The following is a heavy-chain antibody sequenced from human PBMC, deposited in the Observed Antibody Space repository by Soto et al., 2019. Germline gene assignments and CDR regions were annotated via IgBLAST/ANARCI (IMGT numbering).Heavy chain of an antibody. CDR2: ITGSGGNT. J-gene: IGHJ5*02. V-gene: IGHV3-23*01. CDR3: AKCGSSYSCNPTGFDP. CDR1: GFTLSNYA. D-gene: IGHD2-15*01. Sequence: GGSLSLSCAASGFTLSNYAMTWVRQVPGKGLEYVSSITGSGGNTYYADSVKVRFTISRDNSKNTLYVQMNSLRAEDTAICYCAKCGSSYSCNPTGFDPWGQGTLVTVSS.